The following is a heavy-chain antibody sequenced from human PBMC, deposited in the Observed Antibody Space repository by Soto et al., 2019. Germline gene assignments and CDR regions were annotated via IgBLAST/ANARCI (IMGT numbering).Heavy chain of an antibody. CDR2: IYYSGST. Sequence: SETLSLTCTVSGGSISSYYWSWIRQPPGKGLEWIGYIYYSGSTNYNPSLKSRVTISVDTSKNQFSLKLSSVTADDTAVYYCAKKMDESHDGRDFYDYWGQGTLVTVSS. CDR3: AKKMDESHDGRDFYDY. V-gene: IGHV4-59*08. D-gene: IGHD2-2*03. J-gene: IGHJ4*02. CDR1: GGSISSYY.